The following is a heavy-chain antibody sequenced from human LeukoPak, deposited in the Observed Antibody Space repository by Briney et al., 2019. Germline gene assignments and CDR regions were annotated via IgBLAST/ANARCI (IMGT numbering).Heavy chain of an antibody. CDR3: ARARYDITPKSYGMDV. J-gene: IGHJ6*02. D-gene: IGHD3-9*01. V-gene: IGHV1-8*01. CDR1: GYTFTSYD. CDR2: MNPNSGNT. Sequence: ASVKVSCKASGYTFTSYDINWVRQATGQGLEWMGWMNPNSGNTGYAQKFQGRVTMTRNTSISTAYMELSSLRSEDTAVYYCARARYDITPKSYGMDVWGQGTTVTVSS.